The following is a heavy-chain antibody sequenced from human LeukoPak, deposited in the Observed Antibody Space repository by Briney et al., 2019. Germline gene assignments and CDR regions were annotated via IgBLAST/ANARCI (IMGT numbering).Heavy chain of an antibody. Sequence: SETLSLTCTVSGGSISTSNYYWGWIRQPPGKGLEWIGNIFYSGSTYYSPSLKSRVTISLDTSRNQFSLKLNSVTAADTAVYYCAKIATVNSMAPREIDYWGQGTLVTVSS. CDR3: AKIATVNSMAPREIDY. V-gene: IGHV4-39*07. CDR2: IFYSGST. J-gene: IGHJ4*02. CDR1: GGSISTSNYY. D-gene: IGHD2/OR15-2a*01.